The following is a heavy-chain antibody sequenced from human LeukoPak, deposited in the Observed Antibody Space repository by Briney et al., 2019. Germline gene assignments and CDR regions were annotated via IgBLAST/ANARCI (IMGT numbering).Heavy chain of an antibody. D-gene: IGHD3-10*01. CDR2: ISGSGGST. J-gene: IGHJ4*02. CDR3: AKASWFGELLGVDY. V-gene: IGHV3-23*01. CDR1: GFTFSSYA. Sequence: GGSLRLSCAASGFTFSSYAMSWVRQAPGKGLEWVSAISGSGGSTYYADSVKGRFTISRDNSKNTLYLQMNSLRAEDTAVYYCAKASWFGELLGVDYWGQGTLVTVSS.